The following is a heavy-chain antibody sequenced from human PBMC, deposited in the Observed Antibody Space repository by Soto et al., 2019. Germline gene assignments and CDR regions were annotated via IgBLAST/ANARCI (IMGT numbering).Heavy chain of an antibody. J-gene: IGHJ4*02. V-gene: IGHV1-18*04. Sequence: QVQLVQSGAEVKKPGASVKVSCKASGYTFTSYGIIWVRQAPGQGLEWMGWISAYNGNTNYAQKLQGRVTMTTDTSTSTAYMELRSLRSDDTAVYYCARDGPIVVVPAGTYYFDYWGQGTLVTVSS. D-gene: IGHD2-2*01. CDR1: GYTFTSYG. CDR2: ISAYNGNT. CDR3: ARDGPIVVVPAGTYYFDY.